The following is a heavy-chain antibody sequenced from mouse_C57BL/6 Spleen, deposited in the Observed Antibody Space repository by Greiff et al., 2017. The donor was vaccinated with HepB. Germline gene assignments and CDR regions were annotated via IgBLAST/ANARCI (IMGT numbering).Heavy chain of an antibody. D-gene: IGHD1-1*01. J-gene: IGHJ2*01. CDR1: GFTFTDYY. Sequence: EVKLMESGGGLVQPGGSLSLSCAASGFTFTDYYMSWVRQPPGKALEWLGFIRNKANGYTTEYSASVKGRFTISRDNSQSILYLQMNALRAEDSATYYCARYYAPGEDYFDYWGQGTTLTVSS. CDR2: IRNKANGYTT. CDR3: ARYYAPGEDYFDY. V-gene: IGHV7-3*01.